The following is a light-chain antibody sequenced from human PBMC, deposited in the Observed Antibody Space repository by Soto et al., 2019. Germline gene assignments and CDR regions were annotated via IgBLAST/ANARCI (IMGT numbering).Light chain of an antibody. CDR1: KLGDKY. Sequence: SYELTQPPSVSVSPGQTASITCSGDKLGDKYACWYQQKPGQSPVLVIYQDNKRPSGIPERFSGSNSGNTATLTIGGTQAMDEADYYCQAWDNSVVVFGGGTKLTVL. J-gene: IGLJ2*01. CDR3: QAWDNSVVV. V-gene: IGLV3-1*01. CDR2: QDN.